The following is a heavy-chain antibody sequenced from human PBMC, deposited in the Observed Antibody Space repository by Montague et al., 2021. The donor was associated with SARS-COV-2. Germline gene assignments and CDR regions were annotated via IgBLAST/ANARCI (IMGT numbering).Heavy chain of an antibody. CDR1: GDSVSSNTAA. CDR2: TYYRSKWYY. V-gene: IGHV6-1*01. D-gene: IGHD6-13*01. CDR3: ARGPRYSLSWSFDY. J-gene: IGHJ4*02. Sequence: CAISGDSVSSNTAACNWIRQSPSRGLEWLGRTYYRSKWYYDYAVSVQSRMTTSPDTSKNQFSLQLSSVTPEDRAVYYCARGPRYSLSWSFDYWGQGTLVTVSS.